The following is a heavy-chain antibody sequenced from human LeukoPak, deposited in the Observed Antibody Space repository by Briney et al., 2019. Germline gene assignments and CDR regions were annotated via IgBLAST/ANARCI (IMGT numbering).Heavy chain of an antibody. V-gene: IGHV4-30-2*01. Sequence: SETLSLTCTVSGGSICSGGYYWSWIRQPPGKGLEWIGYIYHSGSTYYNPSLKSRVTISVDRSKNQFSLKLSSVTAADTAVYYCARAPVTRYYYGSGSLWGQGTLVTVSS. D-gene: IGHD3-10*01. J-gene: IGHJ4*02. CDR3: ARAPVTRYYYGSGSL. CDR1: GGSICSGGYY. CDR2: IYHSGST.